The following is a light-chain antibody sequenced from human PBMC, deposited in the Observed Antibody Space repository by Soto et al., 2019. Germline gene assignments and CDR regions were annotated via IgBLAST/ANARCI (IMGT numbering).Light chain of an antibody. V-gene: IGLV2-11*01. J-gene: IGLJ1*01. CDR2: DVS. Sequence: QSALTQPRSVSGSPGQSVTISCTGTSSDVGNYNYDSWYQQHPGKAPKLMIYDVSKRPSGVPDRFSGSKSGNTASLTISGLQAEDEADYYCCSYAGSYTFYVFGTGTKVTVL. CDR3: CSYAGSYTFYV. CDR1: SSDVGNYNY.